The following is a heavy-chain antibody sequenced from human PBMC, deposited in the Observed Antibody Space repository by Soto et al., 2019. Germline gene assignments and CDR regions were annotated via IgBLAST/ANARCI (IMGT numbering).Heavy chain of an antibody. CDR3: AREGSDTYIDDLDV. D-gene: IGHD6-19*01. V-gene: IGHV3-48*03. J-gene: IGHJ3*01. Sequence: PGGSRRLSCAPSGFTFSSYEMNWVRQAPGKGLEWVSYISSSGSSIYYADSVKGRFTISRDNAENSLYLQMNSLRAEDTAVYYCAREGSDTYIDDLDVWGQGTMV. CDR2: ISSSGSSI. CDR1: GFTFSSYE.